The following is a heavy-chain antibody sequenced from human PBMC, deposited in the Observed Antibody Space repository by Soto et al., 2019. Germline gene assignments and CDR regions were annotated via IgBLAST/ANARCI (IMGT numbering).Heavy chain of an antibody. J-gene: IGHJ4*02. Sequence: PGGSLRLSCEGSGFTSSSYVMHWVRQAPGKGLEWVALISFDGSKKNYADSVKGRFTISRDNSKNMMYLQMNSLRAEDTAVYYCAKDRVYSSSSRTPLDNDYWGQGTLVTVSS. CDR3: AKDRVYSSSSRTPLDNDY. V-gene: IGHV3-30-3*01. CDR2: ISFDGSKK. D-gene: IGHD6-6*01. CDR1: GFTSSSYV.